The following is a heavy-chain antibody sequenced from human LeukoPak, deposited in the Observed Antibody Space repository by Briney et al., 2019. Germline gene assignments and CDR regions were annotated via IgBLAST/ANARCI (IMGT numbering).Heavy chain of an antibody. Sequence: GRSLRLSCVDSGFTFSTYWMSWVRQAPGKGLEWVANIKEDGSERYYVGSVKGRFTISRDNAKNSSYLQMNSLRAEDTAMYYCARDQEGGNFDYWGQGTLVTVSP. V-gene: IGHV3-7*03. CDR2: IKEDGSER. CDR3: ARDQEGGNFDY. J-gene: IGHJ4*02. CDR1: GFTFSTYW.